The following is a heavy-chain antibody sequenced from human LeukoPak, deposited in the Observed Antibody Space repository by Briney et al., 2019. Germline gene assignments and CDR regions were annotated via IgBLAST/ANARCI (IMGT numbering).Heavy chain of an antibody. D-gene: IGHD2-2*01. CDR1: GGSISSGGYY. J-gene: IGHJ5*02. Sequence: SQTLSLTCTVSGGSISSGGYYWSWIRQHPGKGLEWIGYIYYSGSTYYNPSLKSRVTISVDTSKNQFSLKLSSVTAADTAVYYCARELDCSSTSCARGDWFDPWGQGTLVTVSS. V-gene: IGHV4-31*03. CDR3: ARELDCSSTSCARGDWFDP. CDR2: IYYSGST.